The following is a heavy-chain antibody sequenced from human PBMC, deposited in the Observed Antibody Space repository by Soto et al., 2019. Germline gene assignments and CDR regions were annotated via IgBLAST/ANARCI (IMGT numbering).Heavy chain of an antibody. V-gene: IGHV4-31*03. Sequence: ASETLSLTCTVSGGSISSGAHCCTWIRQHSGKGLEWIGYIYYSGTTYYNPSLKSRVTISVDTSKNQLSLKLSSVTAADTAVYYCARGSPYYGLDVWGQGTTVTVSS. CDR3: ARGSPYYGLDV. CDR2: IYYSGTT. D-gene: IGHD2-15*01. CDR1: GGSISSGAHC. J-gene: IGHJ6*02.